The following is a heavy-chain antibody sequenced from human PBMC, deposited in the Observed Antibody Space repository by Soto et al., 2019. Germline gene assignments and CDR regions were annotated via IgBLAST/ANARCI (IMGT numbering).Heavy chain of an antibody. V-gene: IGHV1-8*01. Sequence: GASVKVSCKASGYTFITYDINWVRHATGQGLEWMGWMNPSNGNAGYAQKFQGRVTITADESTSTAYMELSRLGSDATAVYYCARPDEGGYSSNHHDYYALDVWGQGTTVTVSS. CDR3: ARPDEGGYSSNHHDYYALDV. CDR2: MNPSNGNA. D-gene: IGHD2-21*01. J-gene: IGHJ6*02. CDR1: GYTFITYD.